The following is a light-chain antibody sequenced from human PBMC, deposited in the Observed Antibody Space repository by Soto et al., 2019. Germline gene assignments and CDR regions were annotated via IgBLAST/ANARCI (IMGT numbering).Light chain of an antibody. V-gene: IGLV2-8*01. CDR2: EVA. CDR1: SSDIGNYDF. Sequence: QSVLTQPPSASGSPGQSVTISCTGTSSDIGNYDFVSWYQQNPGKAPTLLIYEVAKRPSGVPLRFSGSKSGNTASLTVSGLQSEDEADYYCSSYAGHNNLIFGGGTKLTVL. J-gene: IGLJ2*01. CDR3: SSYAGHNNLI.